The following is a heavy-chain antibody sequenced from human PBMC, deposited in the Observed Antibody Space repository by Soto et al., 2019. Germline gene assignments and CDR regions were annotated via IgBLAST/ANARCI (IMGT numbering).Heavy chain of an antibody. Sequence: PGGSLRLSCAASGFTFSSYGMHWVRQAPGKGLEWVAVISYDGSNKYYADSVKGRFTISRDNSKNTLYLQMNSLRAEDTAVYYCARSSAVAGTIDSWGQGTLVTVSS. CDR1: GFTFSSYG. V-gene: IGHV3-30*03. J-gene: IGHJ4*02. D-gene: IGHD6-19*01. CDR3: ARSSAVAGTIDS. CDR2: ISYDGSNK.